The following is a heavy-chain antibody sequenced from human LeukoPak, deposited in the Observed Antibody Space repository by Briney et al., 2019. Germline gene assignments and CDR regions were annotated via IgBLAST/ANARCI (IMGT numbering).Heavy chain of an antibody. Sequence: SETLSLTCTVSGGSISSSRYYWGWIRQPPGKGLEWIGSIYYSGSTYYNPSLKSRVTISVDTSKNQFSLKLSSVTAADTAVYYCARHLPLTYAFDIWGQGTMVTVSS. J-gene: IGHJ3*02. CDR2: IYYSGST. CDR1: GGSISSSRYY. V-gene: IGHV4-39*01. CDR3: ARHLPLTYAFDI.